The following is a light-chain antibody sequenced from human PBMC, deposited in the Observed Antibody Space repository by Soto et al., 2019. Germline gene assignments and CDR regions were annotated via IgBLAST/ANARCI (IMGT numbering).Light chain of an antibody. Sequence: QSVVTQPASVSGSPGQSITISCTGTSSDVGGYHYVSWYQQYPGKAPRLIIYEVSSRPSGVSNRFSGSKSGNTASLTISGLRAEDEGDYFCSSFTGTSALILFGGGTKLTVL. CDR2: EVS. V-gene: IGLV2-14*01. CDR1: SSDVGGYHY. CDR3: SSFTGTSALIL. J-gene: IGLJ2*01.